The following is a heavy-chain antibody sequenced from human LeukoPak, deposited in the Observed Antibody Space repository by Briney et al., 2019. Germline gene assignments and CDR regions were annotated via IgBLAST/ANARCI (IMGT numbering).Heavy chain of an antibody. CDR3: ARFYSSGWGKWVYFDY. CDR1: GGSISSYY. V-gene: IGHV4-59*08. J-gene: IGHJ4*02. D-gene: IGHD6-19*01. CDR2: IYYSGST. Sequence: SETLSLTCTVSGGSISSYYWSWIRQPPGKGLEWIGYIYYSGSTNYNPSLKSRVTISVDTSKNQFSLKLSSVTAADTAVYYCARFYSSGWGKWVYFDYWGQGTLVTVSS.